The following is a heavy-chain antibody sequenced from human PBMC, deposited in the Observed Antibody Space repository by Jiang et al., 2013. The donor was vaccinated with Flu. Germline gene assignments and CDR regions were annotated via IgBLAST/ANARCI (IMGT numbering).Heavy chain of an antibody. CDR2: INAGNGNT. D-gene: IGHD1-26*01. CDR1: GYTFTSYA. J-gene: IGHJ4*02. CDR3: ARGSGSYIMVDY. Sequence: SGAEVKKPGASVKVSCKASGYTFTSYAMHWVRQAPGQRLEWMGWINAGNGNTKYSQKFQGRVTITRDTSASTAYMELSSLRSEDTAVYYCARGSGSYIMVDYWGQGTLVTVSS. V-gene: IGHV1-3*01.